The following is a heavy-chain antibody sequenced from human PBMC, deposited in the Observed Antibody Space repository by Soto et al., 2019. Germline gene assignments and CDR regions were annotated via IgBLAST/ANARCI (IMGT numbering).Heavy chain of an antibody. V-gene: IGHV3-48*03. CDR2: ISRSGSTI. D-gene: IGHD6-13*01. CDR1: GFTFSSDE. Sequence: EVQLVESGGGLVQPGGSLRLSCAASGFTFSSDEMNWVRQAPGQGLEWVSYISRSGSTIYYADSVKARFTISRDNAKNSLYLQMNSLRAEDTDVYYCAREGDSSSWYQLSYYYYGMDVCGQGTTVTGSS. J-gene: IGHJ6*02. CDR3: AREGDSSSWYQLSYYYYGMDV.